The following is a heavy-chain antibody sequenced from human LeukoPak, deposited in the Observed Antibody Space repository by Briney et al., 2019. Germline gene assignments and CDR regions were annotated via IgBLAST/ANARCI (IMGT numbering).Heavy chain of an antibody. CDR2: TNPNSGGT. Sequence: ASVKVSCKASGYTFTGYYMHWVRQAPGQGLEWMGWTNPNSGGTNYAQKFQGRVTMTRDTSISTAYMELSRLRSDDTAVYYCARRLWFGELPAFDIWGQGTMVTVSS. J-gene: IGHJ3*02. V-gene: IGHV1-2*02. CDR3: ARRLWFGELPAFDI. CDR1: GYTFTGYY. D-gene: IGHD3-10*01.